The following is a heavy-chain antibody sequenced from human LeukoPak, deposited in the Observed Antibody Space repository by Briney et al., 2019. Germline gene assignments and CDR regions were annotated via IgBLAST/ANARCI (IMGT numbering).Heavy chain of an antibody. V-gene: IGHV4-34*01. CDR1: GGSFSGYY. J-gene: IGHJ4*02. D-gene: IGHD4-17*01. CDR3: ARGYSGDYFSVLPAGLDY. Sequence: SETLSLTCAVYGGSFSGYYWSWIRQPPGKWLEWIGEINHSGSTNYNPPLKSRVTISVDTSKNQFSLKLSSVTAADTAVYYCARGYSGDYFSVLPAGLDYWGQGTLVTVSS. CDR2: INHSGST.